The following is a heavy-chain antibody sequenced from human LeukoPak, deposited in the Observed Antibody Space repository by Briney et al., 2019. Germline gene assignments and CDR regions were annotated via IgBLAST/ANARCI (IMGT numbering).Heavy chain of an antibody. V-gene: IGHV4-39*01. CDR2: IYYSGAS. D-gene: IGHD3-9*01. Sequence: PSETLSLTCTVSGGSLSSSSYYWGWLRQPPVTGLEWLGNIYYSGASYCNPSLKGRVTISVDTSKNRFSLKLTSVSAADTAVYYCAAGHYYDTPDFWGQGTLVTVSS. J-gene: IGHJ4*02. CDR1: GGSLSSSSYY. CDR3: AAGHYYDTPDF.